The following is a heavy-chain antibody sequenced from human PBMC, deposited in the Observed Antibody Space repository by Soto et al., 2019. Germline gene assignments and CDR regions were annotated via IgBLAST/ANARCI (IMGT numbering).Heavy chain of an antibody. CDR3: AENRYNWNYGGNKYYFDY. CDR2: ISGSGGST. D-gene: IGHD1-7*01. Sequence: GGSLRLSCAASGFTFSSYAMSWVRQAPGKGLEWVSAISGSGGSTYYADSVKGRFTISRDNSKNTLYLQMNSLRAEDTAVYYSAENRYNWNYGGNKYYFDYWGQGTLVNVSS. CDR1: GFTFSSYA. V-gene: IGHV3-23*01. J-gene: IGHJ4*02.